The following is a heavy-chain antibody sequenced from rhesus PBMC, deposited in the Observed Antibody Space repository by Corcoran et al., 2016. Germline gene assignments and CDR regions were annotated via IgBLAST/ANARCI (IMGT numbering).Heavy chain of an antibody. CDR3: AKVSGCTGSGCLWAFDY. Sequence: EVQLVESGGGLAKPGGSLRLSCAASGFTFSSYWMNWVRQTPGKGLEWISVINIGGVRTYDAESVKGRYTMSRDNSKNTLSLQMNSLRAEDTAVYYCAKVSGCTGSGCLWAFDYWGQGVLVTVSS. CDR1: GFTFSSYW. D-gene: IGHD2-21*01. CDR2: INIGGVRT. J-gene: IGHJ4*01. V-gene: IGHV3S42*01.